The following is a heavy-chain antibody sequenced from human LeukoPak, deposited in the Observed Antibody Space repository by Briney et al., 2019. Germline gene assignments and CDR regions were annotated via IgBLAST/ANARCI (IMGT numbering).Heavy chain of an antibody. CDR2: INTDGRIT. CDR1: GFSFRYFA. D-gene: IGHD1-26*01. V-gene: IGHV3-64*02. Sequence: SGGSLRLSCVGSGFSFRYFAIHWVRQAPGKGLEYVSVINTDGRITYYADSVKGRFTISRDNSKNTVYLQMGSLRGDDMAVYYXXXXGGSFCDFDYWGQGALVTVSS. J-gene: IGHJ4*02. CDR3: XXXGGSFCDFDY.